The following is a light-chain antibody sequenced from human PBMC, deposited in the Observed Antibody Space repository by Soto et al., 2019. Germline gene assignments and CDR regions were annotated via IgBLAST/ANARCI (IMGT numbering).Light chain of an antibody. V-gene: IGKV3-20*01. CDR3: QQYVSSPRT. Sequence: EILLTQSPGTLSLSAGERATLSCRASQSVSSIYLAWYQQKPGQAPRLLIYGASSRATGIPDRFSGSGSGTDFNLTISSLEPEDFAVYYCQQYVSSPRTFGGGTKVEIK. CDR2: GAS. J-gene: IGKJ4*01. CDR1: QSVSSIY.